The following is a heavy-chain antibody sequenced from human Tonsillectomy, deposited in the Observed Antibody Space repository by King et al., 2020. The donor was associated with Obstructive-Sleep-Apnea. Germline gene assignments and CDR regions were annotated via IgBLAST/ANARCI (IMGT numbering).Heavy chain of an antibody. CDR2: ISTRSSYT. V-gene: IGHV3-11*06. J-gene: IGHJ6*02. CDR1: GFTFSDYY. CDR3: ARDGLAYYDSSGYPPYSGMDV. Sequence: VQLVESGGGLVKPGGSLRLSCAASGFTFSDYYMSWIRQAPGKGLEWISYISTRSSYTNYADSVEGRFTISRDNAKNSLYLQMNSLRAEDTAVYYCARDGLAYYDSSGYPPYSGMDVWGQGTTVTVSS. D-gene: IGHD3-22*01.